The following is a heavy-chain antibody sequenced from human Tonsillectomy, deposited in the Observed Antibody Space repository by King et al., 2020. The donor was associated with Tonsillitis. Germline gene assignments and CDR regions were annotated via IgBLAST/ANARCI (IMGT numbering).Heavy chain of an antibody. V-gene: IGHV3-66*01. Sequence: VQLVESGGGLVQPGGSLRLSCAASGFTVSSNYMSWVRQAPGKGLEWVSVIYSGGSTYYADSVKGRFTISRDNSKNTLYLQMKSLRAEDTAVYYCARFSGSYYYFAYCGQGTLVTVSS. CDR3: ARFSGSYYYFAY. D-gene: IGHD1-26*01. CDR2: IYSGGST. CDR1: GFTVSSNY. J-gene: IGHJ4*02.